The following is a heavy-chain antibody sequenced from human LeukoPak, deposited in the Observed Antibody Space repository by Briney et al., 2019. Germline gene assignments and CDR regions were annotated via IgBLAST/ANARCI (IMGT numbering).Heavy chain of an antibody. CDR2: INHSGST. V-gene: IGHV4-34*01. Sequence: SETLSLTCAVYGGSFSGYYWSWIRQPPGKGLEWIGEINHSGSTNYNPSLKSRVTISVDTSKNQFSLKLSSVTAADTAVYYCARGRRIVVDWGQGTLVTVSS. J-gene: IGHJ4*02. D-gene: IGHD3-22*01. CDR3: ARGRRIVVD. CDR1: GGSFSGYY.